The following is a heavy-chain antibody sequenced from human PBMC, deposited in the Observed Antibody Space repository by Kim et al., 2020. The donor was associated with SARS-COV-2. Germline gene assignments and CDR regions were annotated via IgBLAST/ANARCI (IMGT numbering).Heavy chain of an antibody. J-gene: IGHJ4*02. CDR3: AAGILLTGMGLDY. V-gene: IGHV1-2*06. CDR1: GYTFTGYY. CDR2: INPNSGGT. D-gene: IGHD3-9*01. Sequence: ASVKVSCKASGYTFTGYYMHWVRQAPGQGLEWMGRINPNSGGTNYAQQFRGRVTMTRDTSISTAYMELSRLRSDDTAVYYCAAGILLTGMGLDYWGQGTLVTVSS.